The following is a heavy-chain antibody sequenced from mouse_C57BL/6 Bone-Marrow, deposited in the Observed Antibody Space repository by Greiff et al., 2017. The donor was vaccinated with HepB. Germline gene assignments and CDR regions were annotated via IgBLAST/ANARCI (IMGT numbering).Heavy chain of an antibody. J-gene: IGHJ1*03. CDR1: GFTFSDYG. V-gene: IGHV5-17*01. CDR2: ISSGSSTI. Sequence: EVKLQESGGGLVKPGGSLKLSCAASGFTFSDYGMHWVRQAPEKGLEWVAYISSGSSTIYYADTVKGRFTISRDNAKNTLFLQMTSLRSEDTAMYYCASGYFDVWGTGTTVTVSS. CDR3: ASGYFDV.